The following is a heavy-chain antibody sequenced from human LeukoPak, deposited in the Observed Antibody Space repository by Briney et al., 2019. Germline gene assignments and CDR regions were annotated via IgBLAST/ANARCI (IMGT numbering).Heavy chain of an antibody. Sequence: GSLRLSCAASGFTFSNAWLSWVRQAPGKGLEWVGRIRSKTDGGTTVYTASVNGRLTLSIDDSKNTVFFQMNSLKTEDTAVYYCTTAGTWLQLPQYDYWGQGTLVTVSS. J-gene: IGHJ4*02. D-gene: IGHD5-24*01. CDR2: IRSKTDGGTT. CDR1: GFTFSNAW. CDR3: TTAGTWLQLPQYDY. V-gene: IGHV3-15*01.